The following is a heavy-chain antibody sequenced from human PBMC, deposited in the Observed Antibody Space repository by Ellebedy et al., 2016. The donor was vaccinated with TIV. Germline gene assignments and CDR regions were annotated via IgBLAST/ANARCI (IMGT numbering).Heavy chain of an antibody. J-gene: IGHJ4*02. CDR2: TSYRSKWYN. CDR3: ARHVAREGYNR. V-gene: IGHV6-1*01. Sequence: MPSETLSPTCAISGDSVSSNSATRNWIRQSPSRGLEWLGRTSYRSKWYNENAVSVKSRITINPDTSKNQFSLQLNSVTPEDTAVYYCARHVAREGYNRWGQGTLVTVSS. D-gene: IGHD5-24*01. CDR1: GDSVSSNSAT.